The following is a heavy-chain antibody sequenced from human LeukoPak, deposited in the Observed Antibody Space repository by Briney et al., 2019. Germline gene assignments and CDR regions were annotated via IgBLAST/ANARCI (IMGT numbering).Heavy chain of an antibody. Sequence: GGSLSLSCSASGFTFSSFAINWVRQAPGKGLEWVSSISPGGEETYYADSVEGRFTISRDNSKNTLSLQMNSLRAEDTAVYYCAKQYIVTTWYWFGSWGQGTLVTVSS. CDR3: AKQYIVTTWYWFGS. J-gene: IGHJ5*01. CDR1: GFTFSSFA. V-gene: IGHV3-23*01. CDR2: ISPGGEET. D-gene: IGHD4-17*01.